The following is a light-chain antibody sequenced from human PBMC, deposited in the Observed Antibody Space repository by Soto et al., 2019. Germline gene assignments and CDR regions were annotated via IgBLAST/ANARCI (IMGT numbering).Light chain of an antibody. V-gene: IGLV7-46*01. J-gene: IGLJ3*02. Sequence: QAVVTQEPSLTVSPGGTVTLTCDSSTGAVTSGHYPYWFQQKPGQAPRTLIYDTNNKHSWTPARFSGSLLGGKAALTLSGAQPEDEAEYYCLLFYSGPRVFGGGNKLTVL. CDR1: TGAVTSGHY. CDR2: DTN. CDR3: LLFYSGPRV.